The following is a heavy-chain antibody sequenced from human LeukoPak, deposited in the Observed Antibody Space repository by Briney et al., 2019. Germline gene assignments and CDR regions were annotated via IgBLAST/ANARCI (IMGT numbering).Heavy chain of an antibody. J-gene: IGHJ4*02. CDR1: GFTFRSAA. CDR3: ARDTASYAALYYFDY. CDR2: ISYDGSQK. Sequence: GGSLRLSCAASGFTFRSAAIHWVRQAPGKGLEWVAVISYDGSQKYYADSVKGRFTISRDNSKNTLSLQLNSLRAEDTAVYFCARDTASYAALYYFDYWGLGTLVTVSS. V-gene: IGHV3-30-3*01. D-gene: IGHD6-25*01.